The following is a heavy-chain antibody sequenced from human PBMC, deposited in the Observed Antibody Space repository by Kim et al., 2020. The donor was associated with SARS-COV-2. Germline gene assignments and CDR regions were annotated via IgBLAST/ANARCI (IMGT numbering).Heavy chain of an antibody. D-gene: IGHD3-9*01. CDR1: GYSFTSYW. CDR2: IDPSDSYT. J-gene: IGHJ5*02. CDR3: ARLYITIFKRGRDRNWFDP. Sequence: GESLKISCKGSGYSFTSYWISWVRQMPGKGLEWMGRIDPSDSYTNYSPSFQGHVTISADKSISTAYLQWSSLKASDTAMYYCARLYITIFKRGRDRNWFDPWGQGTLVTVSS. V-gene: IGHV5-10-1*01.